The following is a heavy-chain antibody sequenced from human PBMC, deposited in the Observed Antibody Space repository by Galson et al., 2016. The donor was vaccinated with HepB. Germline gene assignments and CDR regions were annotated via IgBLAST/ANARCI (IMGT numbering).Heavy chain of an antibody. CDR3: ARGRYYYVSGSYHDY. CDR1: GNSVNTGLYY. CDR2: IYNRGTT. Sequence: SETLSPTCTVSGNSVNTGLYYWSWIRQTPGKRLEWIGYIYNRGTTYYNPSLHSRVTISLDTSKNQFSLKLSSVTAADTAVYYCARGRYYYVSGSYHDYWGQGTLVTVS. D-gene: IGHD3-10*01. V-gene: IGHV4-61*01. J-gene: IGHJ4*02.